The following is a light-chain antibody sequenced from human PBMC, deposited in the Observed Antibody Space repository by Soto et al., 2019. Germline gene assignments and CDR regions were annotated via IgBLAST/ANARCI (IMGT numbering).Light chain of an antibody. J-gene: IGKJ4*01. V-gene: IGKV3-11*01. CDR2: YAS. Sequence: EIVLTQSPATLSLSPGERATLSCRASQSVRDYLAWYHQKPGQAPRLLISYASNRATGIPARFSGGGSGTDFTLTISSLEPEDFAVYYCQQRSDWPLTFGGGTKVEIK. CDR3: QQRSDWPLT. CDR1: QSVRDY.